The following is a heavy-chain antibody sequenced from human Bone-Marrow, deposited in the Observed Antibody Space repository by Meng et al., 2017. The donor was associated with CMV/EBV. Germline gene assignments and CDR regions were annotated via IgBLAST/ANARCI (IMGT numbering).Heavy chain of an antibody. CDR3: ARGRYGSGSYHTYYYYYGMDV. CDR1: GFTFSSYS. J-gene: IGHJ6*02. V-gene: IGHV3-21*01. CDR2: ISSSSSYI. Sequence: SCAASGFTFSSYSMNWVRQAPGKGLEWVSSISSSSSYIYYADSVKGRFTISRDNAKNSLYLQMNSLRAEDTAVYYCARGRYGSGSYHTYYYYYGMDVWGQGTTVTVSS. D-gene: IGHD3-10*01.